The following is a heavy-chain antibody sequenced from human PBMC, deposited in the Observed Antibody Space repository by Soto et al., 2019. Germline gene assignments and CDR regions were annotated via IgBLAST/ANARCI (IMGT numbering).Heavy chain of an antibody. V-gene: IGHV5-51*01. CDR3: ASPAPLGYCSGGSCYSTHFDY. Sequence: XDSLTISCKGSGYSFTSYWIGLVRQMPGKGLEWMGIIYPGDSDTRYSPSFQGQVTISADKSISTAYLQWSSLKASDTAMYYCASPAPLGYCSGGSCYSTHFDYWGQGTLVTVSS. J-gene: IGHJ4*02. CDR2: IYPGDSDT. D-gene: IGHD2-15*01. CDR1: GYSFTSYW.